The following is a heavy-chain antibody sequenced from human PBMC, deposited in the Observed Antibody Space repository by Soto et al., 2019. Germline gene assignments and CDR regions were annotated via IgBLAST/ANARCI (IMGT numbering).Heavy chain of an antibody. CDR3: ARLAARYGMDV. V-gene: IGHV3-53*02. CDR2: IYSGGST. J-gene: IGHJ6*02. Sequence: EVQLVETGGGLIQPGGSLRLSCAASGFTVSSNYMSWVRQAPGKGLEWVSVIYSGGSTYYADSVKGRFTISRDNAKNPLYLQMNSLRAEDTAVYYWARLAARYGMDVWGQGTTVTVSS. CDR1: GFTVSSNY. D-gene: IGHD6-6*01.